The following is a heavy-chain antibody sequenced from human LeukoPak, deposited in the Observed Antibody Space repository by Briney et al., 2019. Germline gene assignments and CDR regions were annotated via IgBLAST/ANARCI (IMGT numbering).Heavy chain of an antibody. J-gene: IGHJ4*02. D-gene: IGHD6-13*01. CDR2: ISSGSSYI. CDR3: ARDTAAAGIDYFDY. CDR1: GFTFSSYS. V-gene: IGHV3-21*01. Sequence: GGSLRLSCAASGFTFSSYSMNWVRQAPGKGLEWVSSISSGSSYIYYADSVKGRFTISRDNAKNSLYLQMNSLRAEDTAVYYCARDTAAAGIDYFDYWGQGTLVTVSS.